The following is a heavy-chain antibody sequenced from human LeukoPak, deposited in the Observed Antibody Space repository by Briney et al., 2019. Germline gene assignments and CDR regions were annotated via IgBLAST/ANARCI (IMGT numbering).Heavy chain of an antibody. J-gene: IGHJ4*02. D-gene: IGHD6-19*01. CDR1: GYTFTSNG. CDR2: ISAYNGHT. V-gene: IGHV1-18*01. CDR3: ARDKDLGAVAGTFDY. Sequence: ASVKVSCKASGYTFTSNGISWVRQAPGQGLEWMGWISAYNGHTNYAQKLQGRVTMTTDTSTSTAYMELRSLGSDDTAVYFCARDKDLGAVAGTFDYWGQGTLVSVSS.